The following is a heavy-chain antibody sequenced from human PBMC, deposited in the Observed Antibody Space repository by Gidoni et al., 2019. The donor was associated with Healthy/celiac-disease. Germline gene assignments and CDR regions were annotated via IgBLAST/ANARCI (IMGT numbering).Heavy chain of an antibody. CDR2: INAGNGNT. D-gene: IGHD6-19*01. Sequence: QVQLVQSGAEVKKPGASVKVSCKASGYTFTSYAMHWVRQAPGQRLEWMGWINAGNGNTKYSQKFQGRVTITRDTSASTAYMELSSLRSEDTAVYYCARIKGIAVAGTVDYWGQGTLVTVSS. V-gene: IGHV1-3*01. CDR3: ARIKGIAVAGTVDY. CDR1: GYTFTSYA. J-gene: IGHJ4*02.